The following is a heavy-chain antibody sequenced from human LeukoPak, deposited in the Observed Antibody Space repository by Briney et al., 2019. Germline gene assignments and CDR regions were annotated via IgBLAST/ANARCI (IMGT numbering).Heavy chain of an antibody. D-gene: IGHD5-12*01. V-gene: IGHV4-30-2*01. CDR1: GGSISSGGYS. J-gene: IGHJ4*02. CDR3: ARSRGYSGYDAFDY. CDR2: IYHSGST. Sequence: SETLSLTCAVSGGSISSGGYSWSWIRQPPGKGLEWIGYIYHSGSTYYNPSLKSRVTISVDRSKNQFSLKLSSVTAAVTAVYYCARSRGYSGYDAFDYWGQGTLVTVSS.